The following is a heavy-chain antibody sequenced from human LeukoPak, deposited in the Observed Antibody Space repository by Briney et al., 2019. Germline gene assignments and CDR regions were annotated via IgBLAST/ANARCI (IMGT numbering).Heavy chain of an antibody. D-gene: IGHD3-22*01. CDR2: ISYDGSNK. J-gene: IGHJ4*02. Sequence: GGSLRLSCAASGFTFSSYAMHWVRQAPGKGLEWVAVISYDGSNKYYADSVKGRFTISRDNSKNTLYLQMNGLRAEDTAVYYCAKDLEGYYDSWGQETLVTVSS. V-gene: IGHV3-30-3*01. CDR3: AKDLEGYYDS. CDR1: GFTFSSYA.